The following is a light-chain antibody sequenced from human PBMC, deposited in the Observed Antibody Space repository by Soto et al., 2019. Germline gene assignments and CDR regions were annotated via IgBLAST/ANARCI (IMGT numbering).Light chain of an antibody. V-gene: IGLV2-14*03. Sequence: QSALTQPASVSGSPGQSITISCTGTSSDVGGYNYVSWYQHHPGKAPKLMIYDVSNRPSGVSNRFSGSKSGNTASLTISGLQAEDEAHYYCSSYTSGSTLEVFGGGTKLTVL. J-gene: IGLJ2*01. CDR1: SSDVGGYNY. CDR3: SSYTSGSTLEV. CDR2: DVS.